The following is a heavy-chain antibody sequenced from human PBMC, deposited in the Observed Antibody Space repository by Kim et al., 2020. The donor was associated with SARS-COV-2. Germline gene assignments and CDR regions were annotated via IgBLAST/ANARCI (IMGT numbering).Heavy chain of an antibody. J-gene: IGHJ3*02. Sequence: VKGRLTISRDNAKNYLYLQMNSLRVEDTALYYCAKLHYYGWGTESEHAFDIWGQGTMVTVSS. CDR3: AKLHYYGWGTESEHAFDI. D-gene: IGHD3-10*01. V-gene: IGHV3-9*01.